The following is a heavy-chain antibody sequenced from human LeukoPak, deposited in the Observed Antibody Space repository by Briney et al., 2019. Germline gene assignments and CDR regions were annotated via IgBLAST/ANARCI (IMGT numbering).Heavy chain of an antibody. D-gene: IGHD5-12*01. CDR1: GGFISSSSYS. J-gene: IGHJ4*02. CDR2: MYYSGST. Sequence: SGTLSLTCTVSGGFISSSSYSWGWIRQPPGKGLEWIGSMYYSGSTYYNPSLKSRVTISVDTSKNQFSLKLSSVTAADTAVYYCARQARGYSGYDYYFDYWGQGTLVTVSS. CDR3: ARQARGYSGYDYYFDY. V-gene: IGHV4-39*01.